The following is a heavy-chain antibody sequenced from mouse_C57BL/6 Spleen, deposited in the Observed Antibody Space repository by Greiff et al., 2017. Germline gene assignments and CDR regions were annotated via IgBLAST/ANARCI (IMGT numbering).Heavy chain of an antibody. CDR2: IDPANGNT. V-gene: IGHV14-3*01. CDR1: GFNIKNTY. D-gene: IGHD1-1*01. J-gene: IGHJ3*01. CDR3: ARSLFTTVVATPFAY. Sequence: VQLQQSVAELVRPGASVKLSCTASGFNIKNTYMPWVKQRPEQGLEWIGRIDPANGNTKYAPKFQGKATITADTSSNTAYLQLSSLTSEDTAIYYCARSLFTTVVATPFAYWGQGTLVTVSA.